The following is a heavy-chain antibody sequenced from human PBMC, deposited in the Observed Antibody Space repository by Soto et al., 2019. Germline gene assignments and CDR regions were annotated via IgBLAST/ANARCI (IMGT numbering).Heavy chain of an antibody. V-gene: IGHV3-9*01. CDR3: AKDHTYYYGSGTLDY. CDR2: ISWNSGSI. J-gene: IGHJ4*02. CDR1: GFTFDDYA. Sequence: GGSLRLSCAASGFTFDDYAMHWVRQAPGKGLEWVSGISWNSGSIGYADSVKGRFTISRDNAKNSLYLQMNSLRAEDTALYYCAKDHTYYYGSGTLDYWGQGTLVTVSS. D-gene: IGHD3-10*01.